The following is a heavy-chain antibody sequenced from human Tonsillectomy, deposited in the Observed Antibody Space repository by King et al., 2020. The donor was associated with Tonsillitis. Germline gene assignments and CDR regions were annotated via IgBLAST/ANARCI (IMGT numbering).Heavy chain of an antibody. CDR3: ASYHCSGTTCYWGY. J-gene: IGHJ4*02. Sequence: QLQESGPGLVKPSQTLSLTCSVSGGSISSGGYYWSWIRQHPGKGLDWIGYIYYSGGTYFNPSLKSRVTMSVDTSKNQFSLSLTSVTAADTAVYFCASYHCSGTTCYWGYWGQGTLVTVSS. D-gene: IGHD2-2*01. V-gene: IGHV4-31*03. CDR1: GGSISSGGYY. CDR2: IYYSGGT.